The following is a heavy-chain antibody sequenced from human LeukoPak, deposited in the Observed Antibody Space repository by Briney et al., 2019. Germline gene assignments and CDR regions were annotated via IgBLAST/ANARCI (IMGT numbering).Heavy chain of an antibody. V-gene: IGHV1-69*05. Sequence: SVKVSCKASRGTFSSYAISWVRQAPGQGLEWMGGIIPIFGTANYAQKFQGRVTITTDESTSTAYMELSSLRSEDTAVYYCVIFVGAAAVAFDYWGQGTLITVSS. CDR1: RGTFSSYA. D-gene: IGHD1-26*01. CDR3: VIFVGAAAVAFDY. CDR2: IIPIFGTA. J-gene: IGHJ4*02.